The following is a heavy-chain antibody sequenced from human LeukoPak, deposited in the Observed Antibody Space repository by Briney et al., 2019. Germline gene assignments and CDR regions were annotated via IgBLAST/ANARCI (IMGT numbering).Heavy chain of an antibody. V-gene: IGHV3-33*01. D-gene: IGHD3-10*01. Sequence: GGSLRLSCAASGFTFSNFGMHWVRQAPGKGLEWVAVIWYGGSNKHYADSVQGRFTISRDNSKNTVDLQMNSLRAEDTAVYYCAREGVPGDYYGMDVRGQGTTVTVSS. CDR1: GFTFSNFG. J-gene: IGHJ6*02. CDR3: AREGVPGDYYGMDV. CDR2: IWYGGSNK.